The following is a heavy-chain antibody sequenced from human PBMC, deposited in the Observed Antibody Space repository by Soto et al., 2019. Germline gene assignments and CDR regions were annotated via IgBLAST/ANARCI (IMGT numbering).Heavy chain of an antibody. CDR2: ISGSGGNT. Sequence: EVQLLESGGGLVQPGGSLRLSCAASGFTFSSYAMSWVRQAPGKGLEWVSAISGSGGNTYYADSVTGRVTISRDNSKNTLYLQMNSLRAEDTAVYYCANRATSMVTRYYYGMDVWGQGTTVTVSS. D-gene: IGHD5-18*01. CDR3: ANRATSMVTRYYYGMDV. V-gene: IGHV3-23*01. CDR1: GFTFSSYA. J-gene: IGHJ6*02.